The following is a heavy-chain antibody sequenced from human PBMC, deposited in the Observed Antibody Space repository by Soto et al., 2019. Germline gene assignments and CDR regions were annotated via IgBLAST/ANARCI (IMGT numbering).Heavy chain of an antibody. CDR3: SAWSSF. V-gene: IGHV3-15*07. CDR1: GFTFSNAW. D-gene: IGHD2-8*02. J-gene: IGHJ4*02. Sequence: GGSLRLSCAASGFTFSNAWMSWVRQAPGKGLEWVGHIKGKATGGTTDYAAPVKGRFVISRDDSKNTLYLQMNSLKTDDTAVYYCSAWSSFWGKGALVTVSS. CDR2: IKGKATGGTT.